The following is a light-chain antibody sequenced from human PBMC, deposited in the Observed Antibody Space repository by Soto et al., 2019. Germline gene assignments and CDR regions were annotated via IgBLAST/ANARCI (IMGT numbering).Light chain of an antibody. CDR2: RNN. CDR3: AAWDDSLSFYV. Sequence: QSVLTQPPSASGTPGQRVTISCSGSSSNIGSNYVYWYQQLPGTAPKLLIYRNNQRPSGVPDRFSGSKSGTSASLAIGGLRSEDEADYYCAAWDDSLSFYVFGTGTKVTVL. CDR1: SSNIGSNY. V-gene: IGLV1-47*01. J-gene: IGLJ1*01.